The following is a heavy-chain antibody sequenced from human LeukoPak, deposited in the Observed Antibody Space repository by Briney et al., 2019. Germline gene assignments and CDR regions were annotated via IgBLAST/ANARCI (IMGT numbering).Heavy chain of an antibody. D-gene: IGHD1-26*01. J-gene: IGHJ6*02. Sequence: SETLSLTCTVSGGSISSSSYYWGWIRQPPGKGLEWIGSIYYSGSTYYNPSLKSRVTISVDTSKNQFSLKLSSVTAADTAVYYCARLPNSGSYFNYYYYYGMDVWGQGTTVAVSS. CDR2: IYYSGST. V-gene: IGHV4-39*01. CDR1: GGSISSSSYY. CDR3: ARLPNSGSYFNYYYYYGMDV.